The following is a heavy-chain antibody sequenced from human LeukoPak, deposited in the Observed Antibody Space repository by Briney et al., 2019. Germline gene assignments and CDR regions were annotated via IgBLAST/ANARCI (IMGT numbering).Heavy chain of an antibody. J-gene: IGHJ4*02. V-gene: IGHV4-59*08. D-gene: IGHD3-22*01. CDR1: GGSISHYY. Sequence: SETLSLTCTVSGGSISHYYWSWIRQPPGKGLEWIGNVSNSGTTNYRPSLGSRVTVSVDTSQNHVSLKLTSMTAADTGLYYCARHHSSAYPFDYWGQGTLVTVSS. CDR3: ARHHSSAYPFDY. CDR2: VSNSGTT.